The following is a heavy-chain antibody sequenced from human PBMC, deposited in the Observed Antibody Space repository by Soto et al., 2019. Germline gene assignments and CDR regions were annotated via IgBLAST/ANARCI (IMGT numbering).Heavy chain of an antibody. CDR2: MNPGSGDT. CDR1: GYSFTNND. CDR3: ARMATFRSLNWFDP. Sequence: GASVKVSCKASGYSFTNNDVNWVRPATGQGLEWMGWMNPGSGDTGYAQKFQGRVTMTRDISIATAYMELSSLRSDDTAIYSCARMATFRSLNWFDPWGQGTLVTDSS. D-gene: IGHD3-16*01. J-gene: IGHJ5*02. V-gene: IGHV1-8*01.